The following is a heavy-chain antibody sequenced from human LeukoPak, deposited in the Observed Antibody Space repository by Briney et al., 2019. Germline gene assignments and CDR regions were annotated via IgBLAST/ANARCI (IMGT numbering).Heavy chain of an antibody. CDR2: ISWNSGSI. D-gene: IGHD2-2*01. J-gene: IGHJ4*02. Sequence: GRSLRLSCAASGFTFDDYAMHWVRQAPGNRLEWVSGISWNSGSIGYADSVEGRFTISRDNAKNSLYLQMNSLRAEDTALYYCAKEAYCSSTSCPFDYWGQGTLVTVSS. CDR1: GFTFDDYA. CDR3: AKEAYCSSTSCPFDY. V-gene: IGHV3-9*01.